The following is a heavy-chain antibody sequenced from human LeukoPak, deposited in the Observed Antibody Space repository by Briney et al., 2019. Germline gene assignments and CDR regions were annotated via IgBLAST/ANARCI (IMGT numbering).Heavy chain of an antibody. D-gene: IGHD1-26*01. Sequence: ASVKVSCKASGYTFTSYGISWVRQAPGQGLEWMGWISAYIGNTNYAQKLQGRVTMTTDTSTSTAYMELRSLRSDDTAVYYCARGIVGATGYYYYYMDVWGKGTTITVSS. CDR2: ISAYIGNT. J-gene: IGHJ6*03. V-gene: IGHV1-18*01. CDR3: ARGIVGATGYYYYYMDV. CDR1: GYTFTSYG.